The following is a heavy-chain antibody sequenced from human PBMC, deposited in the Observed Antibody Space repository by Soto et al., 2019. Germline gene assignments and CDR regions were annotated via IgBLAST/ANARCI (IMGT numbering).Heavy chain of an antibody. V-gene: IGHV1-18*01. Sequence: QVQLVQSGAEVKKPGASVKVSCKASGYTFTSYGISWVRQAPGQGLEWMGWISAYNCNTNYAQKLQGKVTMTPHTAASTAYMELSSLSSGATAVYYCARGGGAGSMILWSQGRGDVWGKGTTVTVSS. D-gene: IGHD2-21*01. J-gene: IGHJ6*04. CDR3: ARGGGAGSMILWSQGRGDV. CDR2: ISAYNCNT. CDR1: GYTFTSYG.